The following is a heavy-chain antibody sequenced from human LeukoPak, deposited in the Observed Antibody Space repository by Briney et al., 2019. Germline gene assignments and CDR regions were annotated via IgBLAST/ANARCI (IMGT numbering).Heavy chain of an antibody. J-gene: IGHJ4*02. CDR1: GFPFTSYG. CDR3: ARDADDYVY. V-gene: IGHV1-18*01. Sequence: ASVKVSCKASGFPFTSYGFAWVRQAPGQGLEWLGWVSAYNGDTAYRQNLQGRVTMTSDASTNTVYMELRSLRSDDTAVYYCARDADDYVYWGQGTLVTVSS. CDR2: VSAYNGDT. D-gene: IGHD3-16*01.